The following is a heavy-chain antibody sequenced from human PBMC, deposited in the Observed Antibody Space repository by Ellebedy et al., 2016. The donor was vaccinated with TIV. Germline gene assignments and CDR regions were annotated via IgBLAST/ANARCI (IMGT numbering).Heavy chain of an antibody. CDR1: GASISGYY. J-gene: IGHJ4*02. CDR3: ARVSRYFEY. Sequence: MPSETLSLTCTVSGASISGYYWGWIRQPPGKTLEWIGYIYYSGSTNYNPSLKSRVTISVDTSKNQFSLNLSSLTAADTAVYYCARVSRYFEYWGQGILVPVSS. V-gene: IGHV4-59*01. CDR2: IYYSGST.